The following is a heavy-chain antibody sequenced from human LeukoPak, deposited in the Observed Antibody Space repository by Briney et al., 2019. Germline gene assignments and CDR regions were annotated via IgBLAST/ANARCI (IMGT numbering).Heavy chain of an antibody. D-gene: IGHD3-22*01. V-gene: IGHV4-59*08. Sequence: SETLSLTCTVSGGSISSYYWSWIRQPPGKGLEWIGYIYYSGSTNYNPSLKSRVTISVDTSKNQFSLKLSSVTAADTAVYYCARVRDYYDSRPFDYWGQGALVTVSS. J-gene: IGHJ4*02. CDR3: ARVRDYYDSRPFDY. CDR1: GGSISSYY. CDR2: IYYSGST.